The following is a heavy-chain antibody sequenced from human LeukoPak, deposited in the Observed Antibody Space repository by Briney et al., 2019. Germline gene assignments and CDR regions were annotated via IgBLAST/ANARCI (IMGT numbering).Heavy chain of an antibody. J-gene: IGHJ4*02. CDR2: ISGSGGST. CDR3: AREGPRGNSQFDY. Sequence: GGSLRLSCAASGFTFSSYAMSWVRQAPGKGLEWVSAISGSGGSTYYADSVKGRLTISRDNSKNTLYLQMNSLRAEDTAIYYCAREGPRGNSQFDYWGQGTLVTVSS. V-gene: IGHV3-23*01. D-gene: IGHD2/OR15-2a*01. CDR1: GFTFSSYA.